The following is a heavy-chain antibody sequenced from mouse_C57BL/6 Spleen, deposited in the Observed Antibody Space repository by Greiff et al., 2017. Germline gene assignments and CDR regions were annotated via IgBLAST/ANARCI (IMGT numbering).Heavy chain of an antibody. J-gene: IGHJ2*01. Sequence: QVQLQQPGAELVMPGASVKLSCKASGYTFTSYWMHWVKQRPGQGLEWIGEIDPSDSYTNYNQKFKGKSTLTVDKSSSTAYMQLSSLTSEDSAVHYCARRYYGSTDYFDYWGQGTTLTVSS. CDR3: ARRYYGSTDYFDY. CDR1: GYTFTSYW. V-gene: IGHV1-69*01. CDR2: IDPSDSYT. D-gene: IGHD1-1*01.